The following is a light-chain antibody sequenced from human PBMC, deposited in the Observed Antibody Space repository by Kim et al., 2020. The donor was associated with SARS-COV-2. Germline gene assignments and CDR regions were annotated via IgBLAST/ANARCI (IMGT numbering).Light chain of an antibody. V-gene: IGKV1-5*01. CDR3: QQYNGYPT. J-gene: IGKJ1*01. CDR1: QRVSSW. CDR2: DAA. Sequence: SASVGDTVTITCRASQRVSSWLAWYQQKPGKAPKLLIYDAASLESGVPSRFSGSVSGTEFTLTISSLQPDDFATYYCQQYNGYPTFGQGTKVDIK.